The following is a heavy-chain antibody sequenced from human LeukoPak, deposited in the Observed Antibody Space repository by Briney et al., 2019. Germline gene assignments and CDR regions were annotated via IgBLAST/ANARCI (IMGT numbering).Heavy chain of an antibody. Sequence: QPGGSLRLSCAASGFTFSSYSMNWVRQAPGKGLEWVSYISYSSSIINYADSVKGRFTISRDNAKNSLYLQMNSLRADDTAVYYCAREVRDFGSGRRLLGDYMDVWGKGTTVTVSS. CDR1: GFTFSSYS. D-gene: IGHD3-10*01. CDR2: ISYSSSII. J-gene: IGHJ6*03. V-gene: IGHV3-48*01. CDR3: AREVRDFGSGRRLLGDYMDV.